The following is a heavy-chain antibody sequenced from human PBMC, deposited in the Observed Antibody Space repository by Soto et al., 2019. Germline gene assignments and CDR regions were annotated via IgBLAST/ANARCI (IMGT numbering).Heavy chain of an antibody. CDR2: ISYDGSNK. D-gene: IGHD5-18*01. Sequence: PGGSLRLSCAASGFTFSSYGMHWVRQAPGKGLEWVAVISYDGSNKYYADSVKGRFTISRDNSKNTLYLQMNSLRAEDTAVYYCAIRDGYSYGLTDDYWGQGTLVTVSS. CDR3: AIRDGYSYGLTDDY. J-gene: IGHJ4*02. CDR1: GFTFSSYG. V-gene: IGHV3-30*03.